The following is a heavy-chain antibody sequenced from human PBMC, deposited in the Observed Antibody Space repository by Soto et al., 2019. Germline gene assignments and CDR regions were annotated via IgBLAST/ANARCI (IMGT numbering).Heavy chain of an antibody. Sequence: EVQLLESGGGLVQPGESLRLSCAASGFSFTTYVMGWVRQAPGMGLEWVSGISASGDSTFYAESVEGRFTISRDNSKNTLYVQMNSLRVDDTAIYHCAKGAWGGSPLPNTYYFDDWCQGTLVTVSS. V-gene: IGHV3-23*01. CDR2: ISASGDST. CDR3: AKGAWGGSPLPNTYYFDD. D-gene: IGHD1-26*01. J-gene: IGHJ4*02. CDR1: GFSFTTYV.